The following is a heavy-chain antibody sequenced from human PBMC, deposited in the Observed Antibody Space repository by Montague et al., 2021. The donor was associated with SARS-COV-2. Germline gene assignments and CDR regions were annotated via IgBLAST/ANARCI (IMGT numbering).Heavy chain of an antibody. Sequence: SETLSLTCTVSGGSISSSSYYWGWIRQPPGKGLEWVGSIFYSGSTYYNPSLKSRVTISVDTSKNQFSLKLSSVTAADTALYYCASMVRARVYYFDYWGQGTLVTVSS. V-gene: IGHV4-39*01. CDR3: ASMVRARVYYFDY. J-gene: IGHJ4*02. D-gene: IGHD3-10*01. CDR2: IFYSGST. CDR1: GGSISSSSYY.